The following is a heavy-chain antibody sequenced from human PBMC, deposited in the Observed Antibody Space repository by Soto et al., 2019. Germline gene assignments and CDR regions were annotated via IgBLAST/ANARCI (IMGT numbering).Heavy chain of an antibody. J-gene: IGHJ4*02. D-gene: IGHD3-10*02. CDR3: AKKAVYVSPGNYFDY. CDR2: IGPSGGDT. CDR1: GFTFYNYS. Sequence: GGSLRLSCATSGFTFYNYSMTWVRQDPGKGLEWVSSIGPSGGDTYYADSVKGRFTISKDNSKNTLYLQMNILRAEDTAMYFCAKKAVYVSPGNYFDYWGQGTVVTVSS. V-gene: IGHV3-23*01.